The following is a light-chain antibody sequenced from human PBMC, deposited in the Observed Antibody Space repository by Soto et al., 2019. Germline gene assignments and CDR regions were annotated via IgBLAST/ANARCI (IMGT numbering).Light chain of an antibody. Sequence: EKGMTQSASTLSVSPGEPATLSCGASQSVTNNYLAWYQQKPGLAPRLLIFGASSRATGIPARFSGSGSGTEFTLTISRLQPEDFAVYYCQQYGSSGTFGQGTKVDI. CDR1: QSVTNNY. CDR3: QQYGSSGT. V-gene: IGKV3D-20*01. J-gene: IGKJ1*01. CDR2: GAS.